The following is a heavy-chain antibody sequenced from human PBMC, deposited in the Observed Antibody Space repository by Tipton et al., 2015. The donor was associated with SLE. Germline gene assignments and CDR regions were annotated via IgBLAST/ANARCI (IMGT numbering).Heavy chain of an antibody. J-gene: IGHJ6*02. V-gene: IGHV4-39*07. CDR3: ARLRAGYYYYYDMDV. D-gene: IGHD3-10*01. Sequence: TLSLTCTVSGGSISETIYYWGWIRQPPGKGLEWIGSIYYDGMTYPNPSLKSRVTMSVDTSKNQFSLNLRSVTAADMAVYYCARLRAGYYYYYDMDVWGQGTTVTVSS. CDR1: GGSISETIYY. CDR2: IYYDGMT.